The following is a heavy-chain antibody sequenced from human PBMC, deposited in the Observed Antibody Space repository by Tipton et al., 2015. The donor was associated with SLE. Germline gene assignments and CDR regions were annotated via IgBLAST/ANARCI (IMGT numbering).Heavy chain of an antibody. J-gene: IGHJ4*02. Sequence: QLVQSGGGVVQPGRSLRLSCAASGFTFSIYTMHWVRQAPGKGLEWVAVISYDGSNKYYADSVKGRFTISRDNSKNTLYLQMNSLRAEDTAVYYCAREDMITFGGVIDYWGQGTLVTVSS. CDR3: AREDMITFGGVIDY. V-gene: IGHV3-30*04. D-gene: IGHD3-16*01. CDR2: ISYDGSNK. CDR1: GFTFSIYT.